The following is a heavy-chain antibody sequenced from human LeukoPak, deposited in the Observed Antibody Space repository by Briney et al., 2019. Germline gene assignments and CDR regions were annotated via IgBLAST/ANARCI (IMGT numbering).Heavy chain of an antibody. Sequence: SQTLSLTCAISGDGVSSSSAAWNWIRQSPSRGLEWLGRIYYRSKWYNDYAVSVKSRITINPDTSKNQFSLQLNSVTPEDTAVYYCAREIEALTTIAPGGFDYWGQGTLVTVSS. CDR2: IYYRSKWYN. J-gene: IGHJ4*02. D-gene: IGHD4-17*01. CDR1: GDGVSSSSAA. CDR3: AREIEALTTIAPGGFDY. V-gene: IGHV6-1*01.